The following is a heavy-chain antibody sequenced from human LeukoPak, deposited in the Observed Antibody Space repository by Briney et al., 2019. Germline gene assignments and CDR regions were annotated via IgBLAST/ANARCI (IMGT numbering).Heavy chain of an antibody. CDR3: AREPVTIFGVVIRGRWFDP. V-gene: IGHV1-46*01. J-gene: IGHJ5*02. Sequence: GASVKVSCKASGYTFTSYYMHWVRQAPGQGLEWMGIINPSGGSTSYAQKFQGRVTMTRDTSTSTVYMELSSLRSEDTAVYYCAREPVTIFGVVIRGRWFDPWGQGTLVTVSS. D-gene: IGHD3-3*01. CDR1: GYTFTSYY. CDR2: INPSGGST.